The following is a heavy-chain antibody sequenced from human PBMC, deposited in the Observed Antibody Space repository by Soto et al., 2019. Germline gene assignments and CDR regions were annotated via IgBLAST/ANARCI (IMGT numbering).Heavy chain of an antibody. Sequence: SETLSLTCTVSGSSINGYYWTWIRQPAGKGLEWIGRIYTSGTTSYNPSLKSRVTMSLDTSKNQFSLRLTSVTAADTAVYYCARDSVGISSPGVYWGRGTLVTV. CDR3: ARDSVGISSPGVY. CDR1: GSSINGYY. J-gene: IGHJ4*02. V-gene: IGHV4-4*07. CDR2: IYTSGTT. D-gene: IGHD1-26*01.